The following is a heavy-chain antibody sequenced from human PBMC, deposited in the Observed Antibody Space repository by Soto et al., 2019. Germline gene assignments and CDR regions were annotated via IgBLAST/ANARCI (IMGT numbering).Heavy chain of an antibody. CDR1: GGSFSGYY. D-gene: IGHD5-12*01. CDR2: INHSGST. CDR3: ARKYSGYDLDY. Sequence: QVQLQQWGAGLLKPSETLSLTCAVYGGSFSGYYWSWIRQPPGKGLEWIGEINHSGSTNYNPSLNIRVTISVDATKNQFSLKLSSVTAADTAVYYCARKYSGYDLDYWGQGTLVTVSS. J-gene: IGHJ4*02. V-gene: IGHV4-34*01.